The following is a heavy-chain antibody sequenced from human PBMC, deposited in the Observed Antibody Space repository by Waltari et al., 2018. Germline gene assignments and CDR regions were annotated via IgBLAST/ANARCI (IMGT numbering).Heavy chain of an antibody. Sequence: EIQLLQSGAEVKRPGATVKISCKLSGNTFTDFYMQWVQQAPGKGLEWMGLVDPQDGEKTYEDKFQGRLTRTADTSKDTAYMELSTLRSEDTAVYYCTLGSRMIAVPVDYWGQGTLVTVSS. CDR2: VDPQDGEK. D-gene: IGHD2-21*01. J-gene: IGHJ4*02. CDR1: GNTFTDFY. V-gene: IGHV1-69-2*01. CDR3: TLGSRMIAVPVDY.